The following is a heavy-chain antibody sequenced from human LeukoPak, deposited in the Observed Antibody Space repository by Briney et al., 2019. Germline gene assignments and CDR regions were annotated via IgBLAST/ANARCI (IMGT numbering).Heavy chain of an antibody. Sequence: GGSLRLSCAASGFTFSSYSMNWVRQAPGKGLVWVSRINSDGSSTSYADSVKGRFTISRDNAKNTLYLQMNSLRAEDTAVYYCARDLVGSYIDYWGQGTLVTVSS. CDR3: ARDLVGSYIDY. CDR1: GFTFSSYS. CDR2: INSDGSST. V-gene: IGHV3-74*01. J-gene: IGHJ4*02. D-gene: IGHD3-10*01.